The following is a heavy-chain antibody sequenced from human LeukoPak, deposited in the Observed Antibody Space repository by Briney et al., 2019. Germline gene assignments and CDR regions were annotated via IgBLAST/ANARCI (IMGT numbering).Heavy chain of an antibody. CDR2: IYTSGST. V-gene: IGHV4-61*02. D-gene: IGHD2-2*01. CDR1: GGSISSGTYY. J-gene: IGHJ5*02. CDR3: ARDGGKYQLLSTFDP. Sequence: SETLSLTCTVSGGSISSGTYYWSWIRQPAGKGLEWIGRIYTSGSTNYNPSLKSRVTISVDTSKNQFSLKLSSVTAADTAVYYCARDGGKYQLLSTFDPWGQGTLVTVSS.